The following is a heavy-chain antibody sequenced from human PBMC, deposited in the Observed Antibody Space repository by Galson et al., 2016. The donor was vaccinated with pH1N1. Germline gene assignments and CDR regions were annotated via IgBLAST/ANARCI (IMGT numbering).Heavy chain of an antibody. CDR1: GGSISSGGIY. Sequence: LSLTCTVSGGSISSGGIYWHWIRQLPGKGLEWIGFIYDNKNTYYNPSLKSRISMSVDSTKNHFSLKMRSVTAADTAVYFCARDPRGYSYGCGRTCFDSWGQGALVTVSS. D-gene: IGHD5-18*01. V-gene: IGHV4-31*03. CDR3: ARDPRGYSYGCGRTCFDS. CDR2: IYDNKNT. J-gene: IGHJ5*01.